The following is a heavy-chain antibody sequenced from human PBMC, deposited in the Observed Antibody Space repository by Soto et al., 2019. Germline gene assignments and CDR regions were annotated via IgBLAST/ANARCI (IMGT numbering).Heavy chain of an antibody. CDR2: ISGHNGNT. D-gene: IGHD5-12*01. J-gene: IGHJ4*02. V-gene: IGHV1-18*01. CDR1: GYTFTSSG. Sequence: QVQLVQSGAEVKKPGASVKVSCKASGYTFTSSGITWVRQAPGQGLEWMGWISGHNGNTYFAQKLQGRVTMTTDTVTSTAYMYLRSLRSDDTAVYYCASDLGGFPDYWGQGTLVTVSS. CDR3: ASDLGGFPDY.